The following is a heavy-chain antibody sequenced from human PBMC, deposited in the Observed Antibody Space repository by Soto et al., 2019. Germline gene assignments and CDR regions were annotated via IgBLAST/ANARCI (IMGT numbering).Heavy chain of an antibody. CDR1: GPTFIAYY. Sequence: QLVQTGAEVKKPGASVRVSCKTSGPTFIAYYIHWVRQAPGQGLEWMGWIDHKSGGTTYEQKFLGRVTMTRDTSINTADMDLNRLTSDDTAVYYCARVSVDVPEWGQGTLIAVSS. J-gene: IGHJ4*02. CDR2: IDHKSGGT. V-gene: IGHV1-2*02. D-gene: IGHD5-12*01. CDR3: ARVSVDVPE.